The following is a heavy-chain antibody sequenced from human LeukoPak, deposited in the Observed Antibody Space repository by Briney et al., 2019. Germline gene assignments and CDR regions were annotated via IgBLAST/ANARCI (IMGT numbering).Heavy chain of an antibody. CDR2: IKAKTNGGTT. CDR1: GFTFSSYG. Sequence: GGSLRLSCAASGFTFSSYGMSWVRQAPGKGLEWVGRIKAKTNGGTTDYAAPVKGRFAISRDDSKNTLYLQMNSLKMDDTALYYCITEGPTYGFHSFDTWGQGTTVTISS. V-gene: IGHV3-15*01. CDR3: ITEGPTYGFHSFDT. D-gene: IGHD3-10*01. J-gene: IGHJ3*02.